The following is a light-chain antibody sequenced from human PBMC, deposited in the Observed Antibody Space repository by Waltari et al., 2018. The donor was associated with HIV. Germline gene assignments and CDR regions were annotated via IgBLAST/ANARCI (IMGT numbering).Light chain of an antibody. J-gene: IGLJ3*02. CDR1: ALPKRN. CDR3: YSTDTTGYERV. Sequence: SYELTQPPSVSVSPGQTATITCSGDALPKRNANWYQQRSGQAPVLVMYDDNKRPSGIPERFSGSTSGTTATLTVSRAQVDDEADYYCYSTDTTGYERVFGGGTKLTVL. CDR2: DDN. V-gene: IGLV3-10*01.